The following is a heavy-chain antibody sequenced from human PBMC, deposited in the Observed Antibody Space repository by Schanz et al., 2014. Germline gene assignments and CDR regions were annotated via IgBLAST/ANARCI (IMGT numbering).Heavy chain of an antibody. CDR3: ARVHIATYHYNSPGAFDI. D-gene: IGHD3-10*01. Sequence: QLMQSGSEVRKPGASVKVSCKASGYIFGSHGMTWVRQAPGQGPELMGWINAHTGNTQYAQKFQGRVNMTRDTVTTTVHLELTRLRTDDTPIYYCARVHIATYHYNSPGAFDIWGQGTRVTVSS. J-gene: IGHJ3*02. CDR1: GYIFGSHG. CDR2: INAHTGNT. V-gene: IGHV1-18*01.